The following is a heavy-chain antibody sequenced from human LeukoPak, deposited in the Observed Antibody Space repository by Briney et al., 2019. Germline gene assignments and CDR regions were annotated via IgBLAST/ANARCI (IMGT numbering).Heavy chain of an antibody. J-gene: IGHJ4*02. CDR3: AESRYSYGLNYFDY. CDR2: ISGSGGTT. Sequence: PGGSLRLSCAASGFTFSSSAMSWVRQAPGKGLEWVSAISGSGGTTSYADSVKGRFTISRDNSKNTLYLQMNSLRAEDTAVYYCAESRYSYGLNYFDYWGQGTLVTVSS. CDR1: GFTFSSSA. V-gene: IGHV3-23*01. D-gene: IGHD5-18*01.